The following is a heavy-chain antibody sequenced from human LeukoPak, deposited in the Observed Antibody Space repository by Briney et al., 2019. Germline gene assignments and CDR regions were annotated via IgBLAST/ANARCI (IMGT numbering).Heavy chain of an antibody. J-gene: IGHJ6*03. CDR1: GFTFSSYW. CDR2: IKQDGGEE. Sequence: GGSLRLSCAASGFTFSSYWMSWVRQAPGKGPEWVANIKQDGGEEYYVDSVKGRFTISRDNAKNSLYLQMNSLRVEDTAVYYCARDLYHENYYYHYMDVWGKGTTVTVSS. V-gene: IGHV3-7*01. D-gene: IGHD2-2*01. CDR3: ARDLYHENYYYHYMDV.